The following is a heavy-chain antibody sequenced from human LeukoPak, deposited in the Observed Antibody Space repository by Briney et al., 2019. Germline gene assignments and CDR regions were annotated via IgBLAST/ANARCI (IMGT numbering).Heavy chain of an antibody. J-gene: IGHJ4*02. CDR3: AKEYYDFWSGYPHDY. CDR1: GFTFSDYY. D-gene: IGHD3-3*01. V-gene: IGHV3-11*01. Sequence: AGGSLRLSCAASGFTFSDYYMSWIRQAPGKGLEWVSYISSSGSTIYYADSVTGRFTISRDNAKNSLYLQMNSLRAEDTAVYYCAKEYYDFWSGYPHDYWGQGTLVTVSS. CDR2: ISSSGSTI.